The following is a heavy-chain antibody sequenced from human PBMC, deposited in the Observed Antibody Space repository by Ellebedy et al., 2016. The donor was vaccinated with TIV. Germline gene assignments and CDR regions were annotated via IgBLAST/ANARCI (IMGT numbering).Heavy chain of an antibody. V-gene: IGHV3-7*01. J-gene: IGHJ4*02. D-gene: IGHD2-2*02. CDR1: GFAFSNYW. CDR2: IKQDGSQK. CDR3: ASGGCSSTSCYNGKDFDY. Sequence: GESLKISXAASGFAFSNYWLSWVRQVPGKGLEWVANIKQDGSQKYYVDSVKGRFTISRDNAKNSLYLQMTSLRTEDTAVYYCASGGCSSTSCYNGKDFDYWGQGTLVTVSS.